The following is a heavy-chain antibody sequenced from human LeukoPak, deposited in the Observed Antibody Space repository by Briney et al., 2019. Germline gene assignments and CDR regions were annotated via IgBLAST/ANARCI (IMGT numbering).Heavy chain of an antibody. CDR2: ISYDGSNK. J-gene: IGHJ4*02. CDR1: GFTFSSYA. CDR3: ARDNRWGYDFWSGLDY. D-gene: IGHD3-3*01. V-gene: IGHV3-30-3*01. Sequence: GGSLRLSCAASGFTFSSYAMHWVRQAPGKGLEWVAVISYDGSNKYYADFVKGRFTISRDNSKNTLYLQMNSLRAEDTAVYYCARDNRWGYDFWSGLDYWGQGTLVTVSS.